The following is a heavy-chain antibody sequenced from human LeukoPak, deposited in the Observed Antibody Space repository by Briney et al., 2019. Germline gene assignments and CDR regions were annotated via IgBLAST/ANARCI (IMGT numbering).Heavy chain of an antibody. CDR3: ARGRVRGVIIRGLVDY. J-gene: IGHJ4*02. D-gene: IGHD3-10*01. CDR1: GGSISSYY. CDR2: IYYSGST. V-gene: IGHV4-59*01. Sequence: KPSETLSLTCTVSGGSISSYYWSWIRQPPGKGLEWTGYIYYSGSTDYDPSLKSRVTISVDTSKNQFSLKLSSVTAADTAVYYCARGRVRGVIIRGLVDYWGQGTLVTVSS.